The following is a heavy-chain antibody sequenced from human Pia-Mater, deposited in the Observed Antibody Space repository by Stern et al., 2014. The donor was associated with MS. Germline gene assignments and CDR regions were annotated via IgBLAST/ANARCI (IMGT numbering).Heavy chain of an antibody. J-gene: IGHJ4*02. V-gene: IGHV3-48*01. Sequence: EVQLVESGAGLVQPGGSLRLSCAASGFPLSDYGMNWVRQAPGKGLEWVSYISSTSSRIHYGDSVKGRFNISRDNAKNSLYLQMNSLRAEDTAVYYCARVGYDSSGTVFQFDYLGQGTLVTVSS. CDR3: ARVGYDSSGTVFQFDY. CDR1: GFPLSDYG. CDR2: ISSTSSRI. D-gene: IGHD3-22*01.